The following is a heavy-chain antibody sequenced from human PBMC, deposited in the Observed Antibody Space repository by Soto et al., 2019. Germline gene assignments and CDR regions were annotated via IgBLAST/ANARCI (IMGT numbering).Heavy chain of an antibody. Sequence: GGSLRLSCAASGFTFNNYGMSWVRQAPGKGLEWVSGITDSGGSTYYADPVKGRFTISRDNSKNTLYLQMNGLRAEDTAVYYCAKADWSSDWHYFDYWGQGTLVTVSS. V-gene: IGHV3-23*01. CDR1: GFTFNNYG. CDR2: ITDSGGST. J-gene: IGHJ4*02. D-gene: IGHD6-25*01. CDR3: AKADWSSDWHYFDY.